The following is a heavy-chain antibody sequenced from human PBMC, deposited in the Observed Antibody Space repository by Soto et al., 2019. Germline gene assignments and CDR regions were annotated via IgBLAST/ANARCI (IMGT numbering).Heavy chain of an antibody. CDR3: ARPTTVANDYYGMDV. V-gene: IGHV3-33*01. Sequence: QVQLVESGGGVVQPGRSLRLSCAASGFTFSSYGMHWVRQAPGKGLEWVAVIWYDGSNKYYADSVKGRFTISRDNSKNTLYWQMNSLRAEDTAVYYCARPTTVANDYYGMDVWGQGTTVTVSS. CDR2: IWYDGSNK. D-gene: IGHD4-17*01. CDR1: GFTFSSYG. J-gene: IGHJ6*02.